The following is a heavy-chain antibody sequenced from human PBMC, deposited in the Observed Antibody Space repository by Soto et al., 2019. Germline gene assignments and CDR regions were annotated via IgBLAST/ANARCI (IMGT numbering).Heavy chain of an antibody. Sequence: QVQLVQSGAEVKKPGSSVKVSCKASGGTFSSYAISWVRQAPGQGLEWMGGIIPIFGTANYAQKFQGRVTITADESTSTAYMELSSLRSEDTAVYYWARDPPPYYYDSSPNRFDPWGQGTLVTVSS. CDR1: GGTFSSYA. D-gene: IGHD3-22*01. V-gene: IGHV1-69*01. CDR3: ARDPPPYYYDSSPNRFDP. CDR2: IIPIFGTA. J-gene: IGHJ5*02.